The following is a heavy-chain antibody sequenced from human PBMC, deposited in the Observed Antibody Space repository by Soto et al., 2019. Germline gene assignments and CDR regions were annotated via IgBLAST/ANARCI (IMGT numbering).Heavy chain of an antibody. Sequence: GGSLRLSCAASGFTFSSYGMHWVRQAPGKGLEWVAVISYDGSNKYYADSVKGRFTISRDNSKNTLYLQMNSLRAEDTAVYYCAKGPGSFDYWGQGTLVTVSS. CDR3: AKGPGSFDY. J-gene: IGHJ4*02. CDR2: ISYDGSNK. V-gene: IGHV3-30*18. CDR1: GFTFSSYG. D-gene: IGHD2-15*01.